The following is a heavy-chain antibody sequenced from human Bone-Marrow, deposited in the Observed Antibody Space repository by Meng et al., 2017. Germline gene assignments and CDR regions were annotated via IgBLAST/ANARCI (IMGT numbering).Heavy chain of an antibody. CDR2: ISYDGSNK. D-gene: IGHD3-3*01. J-gene: IGHJ5*02. CDR3: ARERISLDDFWSGYAPIDP. Sequence: GGSLRLSCAASGFTFSSYAMHWVRQAPGKGLEWVAVISYDGSNKYYADSVKGRFTISRDNSKNTLYLQMNSLRAEDTAVYYCARERISLDDFWSGYAPIDPWGQGTLVTVSS. V-gene: IGHV3-30*01. CDR1: GFTFSSYA.